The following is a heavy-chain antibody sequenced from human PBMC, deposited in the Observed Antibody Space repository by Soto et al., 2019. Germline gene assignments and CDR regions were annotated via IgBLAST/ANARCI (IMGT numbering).Heavy chain of an antibody. J-gene: IGHJ4*02. D-gene: IGHD6-19*01. CDR1: GDSITNGLSY. Sequence: QVQLQESGPGLVRPSQTLSLTCTVSGDSITNGLSYWSWIRQHPETGLEWIGYIHYSGSTDSTPSLKGRATISVDTSKSQFSLKLTSVTAADTAVYYCARQKWLSPFDYWGQGTLVTVSS. CDR2: IHYSGST. V-gene: IGHV4-31*03. CDR3: ARQKWLSPFDY.